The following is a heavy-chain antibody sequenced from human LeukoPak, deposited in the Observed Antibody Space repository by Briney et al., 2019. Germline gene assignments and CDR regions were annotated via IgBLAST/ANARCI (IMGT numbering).Heavy chain of an antibody. J-gene: IGHJ5*02. D-gene: IGHD2-15*01. CDR2: INPNSGGT. CDR3: AREGCGGGSCYSKYNWFDP. V-gene: IGHV1-2*02. CDR1: GYTFTGYY. Sequence: GASVKVSCKASGYTFTGYYMHWVRQAPGQGLEWMGWINPNSGGTNYAQKFQGRATMTRDTSISTAYMELSRLRSDDTAVYYCAREGCGGGSCYSKYNWFDPWGQGTLVTVSS.